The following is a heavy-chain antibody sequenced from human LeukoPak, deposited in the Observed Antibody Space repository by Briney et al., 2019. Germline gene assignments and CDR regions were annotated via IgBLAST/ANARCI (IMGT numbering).Heavy chain of an antibody. Sequence: SETLSLTCTVSGGSISSGSYYWSWIRQPAGKGLEWIGRIYTSGSTNYNPSLKSRVTISVDTSKNQFSLKLSSVTAADTAVYYCARDPQGYGMDVWGQGTTVTVSS. J-gene: IGHJ6*02. CDR1: GGSISSGSYY. V-gene: IGHV4-61*02. CDR3: ARDPQGYGMDV. CDR2: IYTSGST.